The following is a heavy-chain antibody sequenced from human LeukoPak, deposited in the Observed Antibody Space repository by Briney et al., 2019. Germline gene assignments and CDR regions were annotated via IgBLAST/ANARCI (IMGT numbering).Heavy chain of an antibody. CDR2: ISGSGSST. CDR1: GFTFSSYG. CDR3: AKGVAVTTTPGDFDY. Sequence: GGSLRLSCAASGFTFSSYGMSWVRQAPGKGLEWVSAISGSGSSTYYADSVKGRFTISRDNSKNTLYLQMNSLRAEDTAVYYCAKGVAVTTTPGDFDYWGQGSQVTVSS. D-gene: IGHD4-17*01. J-gene: IGHJ4*02. V-gene: IGHV3-23*01.